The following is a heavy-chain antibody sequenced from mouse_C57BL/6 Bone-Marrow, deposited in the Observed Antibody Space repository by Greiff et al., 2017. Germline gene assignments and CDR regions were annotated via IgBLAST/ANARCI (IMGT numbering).Heavy chain of an antibody. J-gene: IGHJ1*03. CDR3: ARPYDSNYWYFDF. V-gene: IGHV1-55*01. D-gene: IGHD2-5*01. Sequence: VQLQQPGAELVKPGASVKMSCKASGYTFTSYWITWVKQRPGQGLEWIGDIYPGSGSTNYNEKFKSKATLTVDTSSSTDYMQLSSLTSEDSAVYYCARPYDSNYWYFDFWGTGTTVTVSA. CDR1: GYTFTSYW. CDR2: IYPGSGST.